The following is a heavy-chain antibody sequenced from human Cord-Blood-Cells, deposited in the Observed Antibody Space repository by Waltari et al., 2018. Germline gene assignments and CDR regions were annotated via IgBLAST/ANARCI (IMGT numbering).Heavy chain of an antibody. D-gene: IGHD6-19*01. CDR2: TYYRSKWYN. CDR1: GDSVSSNSAA. CDR3: ARDRGYSSGWYLHPFDY. V-gene: IGHV6-1*01. J-gene: IGHJ4*02. Sequence: QVQLQQSGPGLVKPSQALSLTCAISGDSVSSNSAAWNWIRQSPSRGLEWLGRTYYRSKWYNDYAVSVKSRTTINPDTSKNQFSLQLNSVTPEDTAVYYCARDRGYSSGWYLHPFDYWGQGTLVTVSS.